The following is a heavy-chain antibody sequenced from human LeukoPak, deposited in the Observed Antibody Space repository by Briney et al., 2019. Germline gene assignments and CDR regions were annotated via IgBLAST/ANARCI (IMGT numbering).Heavy chain of an antibody. Sequence: GGSLRLSCAVSGFTFSSYWMIWFRQAPGKGLEWVSAISGSGGSTYYADSVKGRFTISRDNSKNTLYLQMNSLRAEDTAVYYCAKDEDRSTWGQGTLVTVSS. D-gene: IGHD6-6*01. V-gene: IGHV3-23*01. J-gene: IGHJ5*02. CDR2: ISGSGGST. CDR3: AKDEDRST. CDR1: GFTFSSYW.